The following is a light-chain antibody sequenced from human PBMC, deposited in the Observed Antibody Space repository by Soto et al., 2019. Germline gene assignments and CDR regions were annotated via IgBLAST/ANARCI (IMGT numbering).Light chain of an antibody. Sequence: QAVVTQPPSVSGAPGQRVTISCTGTSSNIGAGYDVHWYQQLPGTAPKLLIYGNNNRPSGVPDRFSGSMSGTSASLAITGLQAEDEADYYCQSYDSSLSDSFVFGTGTKVTVL. CDR2: GNN. CDR1: SSNIGAGYD. J-gene: IGLJ1*01. CDR3: QSYDSSLSDSFV. V-gene: IGLV1-40*01.